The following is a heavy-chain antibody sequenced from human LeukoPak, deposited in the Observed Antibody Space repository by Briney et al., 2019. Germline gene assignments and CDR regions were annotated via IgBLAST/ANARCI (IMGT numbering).Heavy chain of an antibody. CDR2: IYYSGST. J-gene: IGHJ5*02. Sequence: SETLSLTCTVSGGSISSYYWSWIRQPPGKGLEWIGYIYYSGSTNYNPSLKSRVPISVDTSKNQCSLNLSSVTAADTAVYYCARRNPLYGDYGYNWFDPWGQGTLVTVSS. V-gene: IGHV4-59*08. CDR3: ARRNPLYGDYGYNWFDP. CDR1: GGSISSYY. D-gene: IGHD4-17*01.